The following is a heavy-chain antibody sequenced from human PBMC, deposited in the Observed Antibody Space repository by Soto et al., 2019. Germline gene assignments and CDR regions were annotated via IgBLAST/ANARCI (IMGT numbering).Heavy chain of an antibody. Sequence: PSETLSLTCAVSGGSISSGGYSWSWIRQPPGKGLEWIGYIYHSGSTYYNPSLKSRVTISVDRSKNQFSLKLSSVTAADTAVYYCARVTPPPNYGMDVWGQGTTVTVSS. CDR3: ARVTPPPNYGMDV. V-gene: IGHV4-30-2*01. J-gene: IGHJ6*02. CDR2: IYHSGST. D-gene: IGHD2-15*01. CDR1: GGSISSGGYS.